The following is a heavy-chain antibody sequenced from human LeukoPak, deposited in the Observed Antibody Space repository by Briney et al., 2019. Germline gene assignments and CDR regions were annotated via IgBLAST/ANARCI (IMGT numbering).Heavy chain of an antibody. CDR3: ARSGGSYYGDYFDY. D-gene: IGHD1-26*01. Sequence: SETLSLTCTVSGGSISSGGYYWSWIRQHPGKGLEWIGYIYYSGSTYYNPSLKSRVTISVDTSKNQFSLKLSSVTAADTAVYYCARSGGSYYGDYFDYWGQGTLVTVSS. CDR1: GGSISSGGYY. J-gene: IGHJ4*02. V-gene: IGHV4-31*03. CDR2: IYYSGST.